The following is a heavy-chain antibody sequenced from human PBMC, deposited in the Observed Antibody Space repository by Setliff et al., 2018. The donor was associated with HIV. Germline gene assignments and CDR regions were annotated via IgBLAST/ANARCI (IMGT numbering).Heavy chain of an antibody. D-gene: IGHD4-17*01. CDR1: GFTFSRYA. CDR3: ASPLSAYGGNLFDH. Sequence: WGSLRLSCAASGFTFSRYAMNWVRQAPGKGLEWVSTIGASGDSTYYADPVRGRFTIPRDNSKNTLYLQMNSLRAEDTAVYYCASPLSAYGGNLFDHWGQGTLVTVSS. CDR2: IGASGDST. V-gene: IGHV3-23*01. J-gene: IGHJ4*02.